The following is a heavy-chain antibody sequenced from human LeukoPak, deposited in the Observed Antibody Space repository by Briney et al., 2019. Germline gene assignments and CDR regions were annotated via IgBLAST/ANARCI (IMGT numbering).Heavy chain of an antibody. CDR1: GFTFSSYA. D-gene: IGHD6-13*01. CDR3: ASPGFTSNWYQGLLGH. CDR2: ISGSGGST. Sequence: RGSLRLSCAASGFTFSSYAMSWVRQAPGKRLEWVSAISGSGGSTYYADSVKGRFTISRDNPRNTLYLQMNSLRAEDTAIYYCASPGFTSNWYQGLLGHWGQGTLVTVSS. J-gene: IGHJ4*02. V-gene: IGHV3-23*01.